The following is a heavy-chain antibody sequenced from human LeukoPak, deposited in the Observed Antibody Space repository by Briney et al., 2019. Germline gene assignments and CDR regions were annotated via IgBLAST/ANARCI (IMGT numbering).Heavy chain of an antibody. J-gene: IGHJ6*03. Sequence: GTSVKVSCKASGFTFTSSAVQWVRQARGQRLEWIGWIVVGSGNTNYAQKLQERVTITRDMSTSTAYMELSSLRSEDTAVYYCAAERKADFWSGRSFLYYMDVWGKGTTVTVSS. CDR1: GFTFTSSA. V-gene: IGHV1-58*01. D-gene: IGHD3-3*01. CDR2: IVVGSGNT. CDR3: AAERKADFWSGRSFLYYMDV.